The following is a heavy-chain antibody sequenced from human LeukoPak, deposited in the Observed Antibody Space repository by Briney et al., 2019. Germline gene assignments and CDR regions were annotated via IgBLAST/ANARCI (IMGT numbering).Heavy chain of an antibody. CDR1: GFIFSSHW. J-gene: IGHJ4*02. Sequence: PGGSLRLSCAASGFIFSSHWMHWVRQAPGKGLVWVSRISSDGWSTSYADSVKGRFTASRDNAENTLYLQMNSLRAEDTAVYYCARVSQFPGILSDYWGQGSLVTVSS. CDR3: ARVSQFPGILSDY. D-gene: IGHD2-21*01. CDR2: ISSDGWST. V-gene: IGHV3-74*01.